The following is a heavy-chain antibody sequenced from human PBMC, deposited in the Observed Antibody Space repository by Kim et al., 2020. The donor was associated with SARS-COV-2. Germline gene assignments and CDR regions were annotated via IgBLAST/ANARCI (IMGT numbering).Heavy chain of an antibody. CDR1: GFNFGDYP. CDR3: TRAYSKGWWWYFDS. V-gene: IGHV3-49*04. D-gene: IGHD6-19*01. Sequence: GGSLRLSCTGSGFNFGDYPINWVRQTPGSGLEWLGFIRSPAFGGTAQYAASVKGRFIISRDDSKSIAYLQMNSLKTEDTALYYCTRAYSKGWWWYFDSWGQGVLVTVSS. CDR2: IRSPAFGGTA. J-gene: IGHJ4*02.